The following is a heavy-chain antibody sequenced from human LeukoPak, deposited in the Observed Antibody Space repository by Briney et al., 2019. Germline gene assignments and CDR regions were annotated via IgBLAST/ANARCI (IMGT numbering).Heavy chain of an antibody. CDR1: GGSFSGYY. CDR3: ARGKPGPIVITGRGIDWFDP. V-gene: IGHV4-34*01. CDR2: INHSGST. Sequence: SETLSLTCAVYGGSFSGYYWSWIRQPPGKGVEWIGEINHSGSTNYNTSLKRRVTISVDKSKQKFSLKLRCIAAEDTAVYYFARGKPGPIVITGRGIDWFDPWGQGTLVTVSS. D-gene: IGHD1-20*01. J-gene: IGHJ5*02.